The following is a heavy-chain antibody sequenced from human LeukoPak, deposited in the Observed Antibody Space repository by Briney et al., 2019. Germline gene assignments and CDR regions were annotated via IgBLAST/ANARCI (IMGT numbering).Heavy chain of an antibody. Sequence: PSETLSLTCTVSGGSIGSRSYYWGWIRQPPGKGLEWIGSIYYSGSTYYNPSRKSRVTTSVDTSTNPFSLRLSSVPAADPAVYYCARHGLVTPLRYYSYGMDVWGQGTTVTVSS. CDR2: IYYSGST. V-gene: IGHV4-39*01. D-gene: IGHD3/OR15-3a*01. CDR3: ARHGLVTPLRYYSYGMDV. CDR1: GGSIGSRSYY. J-gene: IGHJ6*02.